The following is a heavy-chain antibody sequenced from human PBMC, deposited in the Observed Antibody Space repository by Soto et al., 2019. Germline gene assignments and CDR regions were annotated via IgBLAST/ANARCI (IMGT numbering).Heavy chain of an antibody. V-gene: IGHV2-5*02. J-gene: IGHJ5*02. CDR2: IYWDDNN. CDR1: GFSLSTSGVG. Sequence: QITLKESGPTLVKPTQTLTLTCTFSGFSLSTSGVGVGWFRQPPGKALEWLALIYWDDNNRYSPSLKSRLTITKDTPKNQVGLTVTDKDPMDTATYYCARYITTVPAGWFDPWGQGTLVIVSS. D-gene: IGHD3-3*01. CDR3: ARYITTVPAGWFDP.